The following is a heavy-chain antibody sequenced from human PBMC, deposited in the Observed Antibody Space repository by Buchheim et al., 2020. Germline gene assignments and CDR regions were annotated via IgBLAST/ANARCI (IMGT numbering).Heavy chain of an antibody. V-gene: IGHV3-30*19. D-gene: IGHD2-2*02. CDR1: GFTFSSYG. CDR3: ARVKGCSTSNCYNGYLYFAL. J-gene: IGHJ2*01. Sequence: QVQLVESGGGVVQPGRSLRLSCAASGFTFSSYGMHWVRQAPGKGLEWVAVISYDGSSDYYADSVKGRFTISRESSQNTLYLQMNSLRDDDTAVYYCARVKGCSTSNCYNGYLYFALWGHGTL. CDR2: ISYDGSSD.